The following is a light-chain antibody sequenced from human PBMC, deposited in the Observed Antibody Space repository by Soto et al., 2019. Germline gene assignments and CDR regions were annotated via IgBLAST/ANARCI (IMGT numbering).Light chain of an antibody. CDR3: SSFTSSFTFV. Sequence: QSALTQPASVSGSPGQSIAISCTGTRSDVGAYNYVSWYQQHPGKAPKLMISEVTNRPSGVSDRFSGSKSGNTASLTISGLQAEDEAVYYCSSFTSSFTFVFGTGTKLTVL. V-gene: IGLV2-14*01. CDR1: RSDVGAYNY. J-gene: IGLJ1*01. CDR2: EVT.